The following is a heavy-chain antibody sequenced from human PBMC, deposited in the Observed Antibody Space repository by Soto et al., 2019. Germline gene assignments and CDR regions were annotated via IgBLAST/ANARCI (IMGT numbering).Heavy chain of an antibody. D-gene: IGHD3-10*01. CDR3: AKTERNYYGSGSYLVGDSFDI. V-gene: IGHV3-9*01. J-gene: IGHJ3*02. Sequence: EVQLVESGGGLVQPGRSLRLSCAASGFTFDDYAMHWVRQAPGKGLEWVLGISWNSGSIGYADSVKGRFTISRDNAKNALYLQMNSLRAEDTALYYCAKTERNYYGSGSYLVGDSFDIWGQGTMVTVSS. CDR2: ISWNSGSI. CDR1: GFTFDDYA.